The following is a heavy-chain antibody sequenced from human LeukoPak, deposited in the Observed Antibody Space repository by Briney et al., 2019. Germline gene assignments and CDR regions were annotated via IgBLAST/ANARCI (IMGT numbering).Heavy chain of an antibody. J-gene: IGHJ4*02. V-gene: IGHV4-34*01. CDR1: GRSFSGYY. Sequence: PSETLSLTCAVYGRSFSGYYWSWIRQPPGKGLEWIGEINHSGSTNYNPSLKSRVTISVDTSKNLFSLKLSSVTAADTAVYYCARWGYDILTGLTFDYWGQGTLVTVSS. D-gene: IGHD3-9*01. CDR2: INHSGST. CDR3: ARWGYDILTGLTFDY.